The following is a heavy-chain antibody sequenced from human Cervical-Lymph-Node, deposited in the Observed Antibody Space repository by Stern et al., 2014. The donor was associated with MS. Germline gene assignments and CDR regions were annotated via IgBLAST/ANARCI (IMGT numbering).Heavy chain of an antibody. J-gene: IGHJ4*02. CDR3: ARWSVACDY. D-gene: IGHD2-21*01. CDR1: GYNFISYW. CDR2: IYPGDSDN. Sequence: VQLVESGSELKLPGYSLKISCKTSGYNFISYWIAWVRLVPGKCLEWIGIIYPGDSDNTYSPSFQGHVTISVDKSITTAYLQWNSLKASDTAVYYCARWSVACDYWGQGALITVSS. V-gene: IGHV5-51*03.